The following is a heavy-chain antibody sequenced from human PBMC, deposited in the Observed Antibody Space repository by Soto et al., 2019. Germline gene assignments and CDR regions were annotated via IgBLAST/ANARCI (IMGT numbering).Heavy chain of an antibody. V-gene: IGHV1-18*04. CDR1: GYTVTSIG. CDR3: ARNSRGPFDP. CDR2: ISAYNGNT. D-gene: IGHD1-26*01. J-gene: IGHJ5*02. Sequence: SVKVSCKASGYTVTSIGISRMRQAPGQGLEWMGWISAYNGNTNYAQKLQGRVTMTTDTSTSTAYMEQRSLRSDHTAVYYCARNSRGPFDPWGQGSLVTVSS.